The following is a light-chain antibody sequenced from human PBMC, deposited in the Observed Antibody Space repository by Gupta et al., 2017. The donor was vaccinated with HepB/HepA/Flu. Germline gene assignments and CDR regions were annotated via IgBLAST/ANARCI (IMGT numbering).Light chain of an antibody. J-gene: IGKJ1*01. Sequence: EIVMTQSQATLSVSPGERATLSCRASQSVNSNLAWYQQKPGQAPRLLIYCASTRATGIPARFSGSGSGTEFTLTISSLQSEDFAVYYCQQYNNCPPWTFGQGTKVEIK. V-gene: IGKV3-15*01. CDR2: CAS. CDR3: QQYNNCPPWT. CDR1: QSVNSN.